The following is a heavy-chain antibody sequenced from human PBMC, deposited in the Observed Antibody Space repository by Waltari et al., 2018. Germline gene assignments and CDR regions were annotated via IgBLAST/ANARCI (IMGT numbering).Heavy chain of an antibody. J-gene: IGHJ4*02. D-gene: IGHD3-22*01. Sequence: QVQLVQSGAEVKKPGASVKVSCKVSGYTLTELSMHWVRQAPGKGIEWMGGFDPDYCQTLYVHKCQGKVTMTEDPSTDTAYMELSSLISEHPAVYYCSTAFSYYYDSSGYPFDYWGQGTLVTVSS. CDR3: STAFSYYYDSSGYPFDY. CDR1: GYTLTELS. V-gene: IGHV1-24*01. CDR2: FDPDYCQT.